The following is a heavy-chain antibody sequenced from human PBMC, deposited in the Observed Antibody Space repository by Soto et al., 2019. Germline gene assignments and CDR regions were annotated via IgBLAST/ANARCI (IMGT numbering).Heavy chain of an antibody. V-gene: IGHV4-34*01. CDR2: INDTGNI. CDR3: ARGLIVWFGELSRRGGYYYDMDV. J-gene: IGHJ6*03. CDR1: GGSFSGYQ. D-gene: IGHD3-10*01. Sequence: QVQLQQWGAGLLKPSETLSLTCAVYGGSFSGYQWTWIRQTPGKGLEWIWEINDTGNINYNPSLQSRVTIFIDTPKKQISLKLSSVTAADTAVYYCARGLIVWFGELSRRGGYYYDMDVWGKGTTVTVSS.